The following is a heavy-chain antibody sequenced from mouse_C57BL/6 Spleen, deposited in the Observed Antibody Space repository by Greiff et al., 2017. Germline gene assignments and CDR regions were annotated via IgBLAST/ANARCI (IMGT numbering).Heavy chain of an antibody. Sequence: EVQRVESGGGLVQPKGSLKLSCAASGFSFNTYAMNWVRQAPGKGLEWVARIRSKSNNYATYYADSVKDRFTISRDDSESMLYLQMNNLKTEDTAMYYCVRSYDGSAWFAYWGQGTLVTVSA. D-gene: IGHD2-3*01. CDR2: IRSKSNNYAT. V-gene: IGHV10-1*01. J-gene: IGHJ3*01. CDR3: VRSYDGSAWFAY. CDR1: GFSFNTYA.